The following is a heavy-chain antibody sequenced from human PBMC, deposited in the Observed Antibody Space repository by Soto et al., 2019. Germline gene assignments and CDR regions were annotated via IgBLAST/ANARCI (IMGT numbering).Heavy chain of an antibody. J-gene: IGHJ6*02. V-gene: IGHV3-48*03. Sequence: LRLSCEPSGFSLNNHEMDWVLQAPGKGLEWVSYSDRTGRAIYYADTVKDRFIISRDNAKNTLYLEMNGLTAEDTAIYYCARDLTGYAMDVWGQGTTVTVSS. CDR3: ARDLTGYAMDV. D-gene: IGHD3-9*01. CDR1: GFSLNNHE. CDR2: SDRTGRAI.